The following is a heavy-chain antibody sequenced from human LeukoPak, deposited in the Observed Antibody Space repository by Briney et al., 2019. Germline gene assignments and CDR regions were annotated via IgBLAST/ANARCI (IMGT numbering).Heavy chain of an antibody. CDR2: IVVGSGNT. D-gene: IGHD3-22*01. CDR3: AAGGRGYYDSSGYHGFDH. J-gene: IGHJ4*02. V-gene: IGHV1-58*01. CDR1: GFTFTSSA. Sequence: SVKVSCKASGFTFTSSAVQWVRQARGQRLEWIGWIVVGSGNTNYAQKFQERVTITRDMSTSTAYMELSSLRSEDTAVYYCAAGGRGYYDSSGYHGFDHWGQGTLVTVSS.